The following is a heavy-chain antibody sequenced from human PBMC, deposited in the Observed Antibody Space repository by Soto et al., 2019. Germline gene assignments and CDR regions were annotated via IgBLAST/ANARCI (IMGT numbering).Heavy chain of an antibody. J-gene: IGHJ4*02. D-gene: IGHD3-10*01. CDR3: ARDLEFRDGNISHLDY. V-gene: IGHV1-69*01. Sequence: QVQLVQSGAEVKKPGSSVKVSCKASGGTFSSHVFNWVRQAPGQGLEWMGGIMPIIGTANYAQKFQGRVTITADESTSTGYMGLSSLRSEDTAVYYCARDLEFRDGNISHLDYWGQGTLVTVSS. CDR2: IMPIIGTA. CDR1: GGTFSSHV.